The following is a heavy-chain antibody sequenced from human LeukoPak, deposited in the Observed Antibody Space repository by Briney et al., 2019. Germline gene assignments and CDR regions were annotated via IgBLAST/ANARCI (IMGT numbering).Heavy chain of an antibody. V-gene: IGHV3-30*01. J-gene: IGHJ6*03. D-gene: IGHD2-2*01. CDR3: ARSRSTSSAPYYYYYMDV. CDR2: ISYDGSNK. CDR1: GFTFNSYA. Sequence: TGGSLRLSCAASGFTFNSYAMHWVRQAPGKGLEWVAVISYDGSNKYYADSVKGRFTISRDNSKNTLYLQMNSLRAEDTAVYYCARSRSTSSAPYYYYYMDVWGKGTTVTVSS.